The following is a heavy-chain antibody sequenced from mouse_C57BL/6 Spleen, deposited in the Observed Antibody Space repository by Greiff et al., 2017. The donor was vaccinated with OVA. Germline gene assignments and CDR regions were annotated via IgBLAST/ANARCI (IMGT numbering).Heavy chain of an antibody. V-gene: IGHV1-69*01. CDR1: GYTFTSYW. Sequence: QVQLKQPGAELVMPGASVKLSCKASGYTFTSYWMHWVKQRPGQGLEWIGEIDPSDSYTNYNQKFKGKSTLTVDKSSSTAYMQLSSLTSEDSAVYYCARQPSFDYWGQGTTLTVSS. CDR3: ARQPSFDY. J-gene: IGHJ2*01. CDR2: IDPSDSYT.